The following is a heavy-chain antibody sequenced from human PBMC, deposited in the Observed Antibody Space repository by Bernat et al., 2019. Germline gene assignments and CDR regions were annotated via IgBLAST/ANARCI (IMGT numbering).Heavy chain of an antibody. D-gene: IGHD2/OR15-2a*01. J-gene: IGHJ4*02. CDR2: IWYDGSNK. V-gene: IGHV3-33*01. CDR1: GFSFRTYG. Sequence: QVQLVESGGGVVQPGRSLRLSCAASGFSFRTYGMHWVRQAPGKGLEWVAVIWYDGSNKYYADSVKGRFTIYRDNSKNTIYLQMNSLRAEDTAVYYCARDWSFYGIFDYWGQGVLVTVSS. CDR3: ARDWSFYGIFDY.